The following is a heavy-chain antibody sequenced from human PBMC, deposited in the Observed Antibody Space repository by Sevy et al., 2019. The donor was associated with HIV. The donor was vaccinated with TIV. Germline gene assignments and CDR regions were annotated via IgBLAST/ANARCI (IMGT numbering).Heavy chain of an antibody. V-gene: IGHV3-30*04. CDR1: GFTFSSYA. Sequence: GGSLRLSCAASGFTFSSYAMHWVRQAPGKGLEWVAVISYDGSNKYYADSVKGRFTISRDNSKNTLYLQMNSLRAEDTAVYYCAREVTNSGSYYAYYYYGMDVWGQGTTVTVSS. CDR2: ISYDGSNK. D-gene: IGHD1-26*01. J-gene: IGHJ6*02. CDR3: AREVTNSGSYYAYYYYGMDV.